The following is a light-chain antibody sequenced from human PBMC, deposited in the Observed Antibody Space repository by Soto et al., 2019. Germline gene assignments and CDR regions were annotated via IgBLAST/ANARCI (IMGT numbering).Light chain of an antibody. CDR2: GAS. Sequence: EIVLTQSPGTLSLSPGERLTLSCRASQSVTSSYLAWYQHKPGQAPRLLIYGASTKATGTPDRFSGSGSGTDFTLTISRLEPEDFAVYYCQQYGSSPFTFGPGTKV. CDR3: QQYGSSPFT. CDR1: QSVTSSY. V-gene: IGKV3-20*01. J-gene: IGKJ3*01.